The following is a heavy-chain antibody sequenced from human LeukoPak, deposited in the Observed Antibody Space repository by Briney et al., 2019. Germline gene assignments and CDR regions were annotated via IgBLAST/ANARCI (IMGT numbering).Heavy chain of an antibody. CDR2: ISYDGSNK. Sequence: GGSLRLSCAASGFTFRSYDMHWLRQAPGKGLERVAIISYDGSNKYHADSVKGRFTISRDNSKNTLYVQMNSLRDEDTAVYYCARGAAAGRYQYYYMDVWGKGTTVTVSS. V-gene: IGHV3-33*05. CDR1: GFTFRSYD. J-gene: IGHJ6*03. CDR3: ARGAAAGRYQYYYMDV. D-gene: IGHD6-13*01.